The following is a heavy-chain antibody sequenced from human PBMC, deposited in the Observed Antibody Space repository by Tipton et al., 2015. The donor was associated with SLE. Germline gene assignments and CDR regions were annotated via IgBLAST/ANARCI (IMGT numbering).Heavy chain of an antibody. J-gene: IGHJ4*02. CDR2: TGDKTNSYTT. CDR1: GFTFSDHS. Sequence: GSLRLSCAASGFTFSDHSMDWVRQAPGKGLEWVGRTGDKTNSYTTDYAASVKGRFNISRDDSKNSLYLQMNSLKTEDTAVYYCARGEQDFDYWGQGTLVTVSS. V-gene: IGHV3-72*01. CDR3: ARGEQDFDY. D-gene: IGHD3-16*01.